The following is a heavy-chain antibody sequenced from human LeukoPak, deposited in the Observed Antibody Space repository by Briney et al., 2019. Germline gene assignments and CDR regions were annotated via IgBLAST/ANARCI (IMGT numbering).Heavy chain of an antibody. J-gene: IGHJ3*02. CDR2: IYYSGST. CDR3: ARLDYYDSSGSWGAFDI. D-gene: IGHD3-22*01. CDR1: GGSISSYY. V-gene: IGHV4-59*08. Sequence: AETLSLTCTVSGGSISSYYWSWVRQPPGKGLEWIGYIYYSGSTNYNPSLKSRVTISVDTSKNQFSLKLSSVTAADTAVYYCARLDYYDSSGSWGAFDIWGQGTMVTVSS.